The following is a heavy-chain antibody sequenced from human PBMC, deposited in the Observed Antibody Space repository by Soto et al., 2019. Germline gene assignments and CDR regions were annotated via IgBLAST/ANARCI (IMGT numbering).Heavy chain of an antibody. CDR1: GFTFTRYS. Sequence: PGGSLRLSCAASGFTFTRYSMNWVRQSPGKGLEWVSSISSTTNYIYYGASMKGRFTISRDNAKNSLYLEMNSLRAEDTAVYYCARESQDLTSNFDYWGQGTLVTVYS. CDR2: ISSTTNYI. CDR3: ARESQDLTSNFDY. J-gene: IGHJ4*02. V-gene: IGHV3-21*06.